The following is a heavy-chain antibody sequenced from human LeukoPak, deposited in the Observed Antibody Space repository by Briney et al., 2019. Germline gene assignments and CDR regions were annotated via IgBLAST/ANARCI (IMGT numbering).Heavy chain of an antibody. CDR2: ISAYNGNT. D-gene: IGHD4-17*01. CDR1: GYTFTSHG. J-gene: IGHJ4*02. V-gene: IGHV1-18*01. CDR3: ARVTTVTSYLGY. Sequence: ASVKVSCKASGYTFTSHGISWVRQAPGQGLEWMGWISAYNGNTNYAQKLQGRVTMTTDTSTSTAYMELRSLRSDDTAVYYCARVTTVTSYLGYWGQGTLVTVSS.